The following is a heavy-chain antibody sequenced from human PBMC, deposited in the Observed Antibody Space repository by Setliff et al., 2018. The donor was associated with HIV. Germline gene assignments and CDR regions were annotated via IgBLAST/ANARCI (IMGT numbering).Heavy chain of an antibody. CDR1: GLSLSTTGVG. D-gene: IGHD5-12*01. J-gene: IGHJ4*02. Sequence: SGPTLVNPTQTLTLTCNFSGLSLSTTGVGVGWIRQAPGKALEWLARIDWDDDKYYSTSLKSRLTITKDTSKNQVVLTMTNMDPVDTATYYCAHIVATRSFDYWGQGTLVTVSS. CDR2: IDWDDDK. V-gene: IGHV2-70*12. CDR3: AHIVATRSFDY.